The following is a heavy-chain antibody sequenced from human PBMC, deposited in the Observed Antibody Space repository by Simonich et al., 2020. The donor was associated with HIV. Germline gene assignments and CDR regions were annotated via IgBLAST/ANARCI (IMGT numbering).Heavy chain of an antibody. J-gene: IGHJ4*02. CDR3: ARDGRKGSSTSCSDY. CDR1: GFTFSIYS. D-gene: IGHD2-2*01. Sequence: EVQLVESGGGLVKPGGSLRLSCAASGFTFSIYSMNWVSQAPGKGLEWVSSISSSSSYIYYADSVKGRFTISRDNAKNSLYLQMNSLRAEDTAVYYCARDGRKGSSTSCSDYWGQGTLVTVSS. V-gene: IGHV3-21*01. CDR2: ISSSSSYI.